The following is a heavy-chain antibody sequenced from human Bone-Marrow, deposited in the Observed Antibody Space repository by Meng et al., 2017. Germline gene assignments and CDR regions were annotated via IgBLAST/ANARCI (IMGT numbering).Heavy chain of an antibody. CDR3: AKDMRDGWVRGVFTPLYGMDV. V-gene: IGHV3-9*01. D-gene: IGHD3-10*01. J-gene: IGHJ6*02. CDR2: ISWNSGSI. CDR1: GFTFDDYA. Sequence: GGSLRLSCAASGFTFDDYAMHWVRQAPGKGLEWVSGISWNSGSIGYADSVKGRFTISRDNAKNSLYLQMNSLRAEDTALYYCAKDMRDGWVRGVFTPLYGMDVWGQGTTVTVSS.